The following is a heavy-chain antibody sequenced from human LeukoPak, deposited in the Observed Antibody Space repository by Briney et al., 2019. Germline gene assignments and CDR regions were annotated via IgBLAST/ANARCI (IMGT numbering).Heavy chain of an antibody. CDR2: IYYSGST. CDR3: ARGDSSGWYEYYYYYMDV. V-gene: IGHV4-59*12. D-gene: IGHD6-19*01. CDR1: GGSISSYY. Sequence: SETLSLTCTVSGGSISSYYWSWIRQPPGKGLEWIGYIYYSGSTNYNPSLKSRVTISVDTSKNQFSLKLSSVTAADTAVYYCARGDSSGWYEYYYYYMDVWGKGTTVAVSS. J-gene: IGHJ6*03.